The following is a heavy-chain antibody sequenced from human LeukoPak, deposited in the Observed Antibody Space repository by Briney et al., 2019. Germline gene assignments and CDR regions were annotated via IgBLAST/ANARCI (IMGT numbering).Heavy chain of an antibody. CDR2: IYYSGSN. V-gene: IGHV4-59*01. Sequence: PSETLSLTCTVSGGSISSYYWSWIRQPPGKGLEWVGYIYYSGSNNYNPYLKSRVTISVDTSKSQFSLKLSSVTAADTAVYYCARAPRDGYNRGYYFDYWGQGTLVTVSS. CDR3: ARAPRDGYNRGYYFDY. D-gene: IGHD5-24*01. J-gene: IGHJ4*02. CDR1: GGSISSYY.